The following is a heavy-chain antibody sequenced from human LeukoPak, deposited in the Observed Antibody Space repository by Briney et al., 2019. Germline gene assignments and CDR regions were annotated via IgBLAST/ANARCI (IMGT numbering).Heavy chain of an antibody. CDR3: ARGGGKLDN. CDR2: IKHDGSEK. D-gene: IGHD6-25*01. J-gene: IGHJ4*02. V-gene: IGHV3-7*01. Sequence: PGGSLRLLCTASGFTLSSHWMSWVRQAPGKGLEWVATIKHDGSEKSYVDSVKGRFTISRDNAKNSLYLQMNSLRADDTAVFYCARGGGKLDNWGQGTLVTVSS. CDR1: GFTLSSHW.